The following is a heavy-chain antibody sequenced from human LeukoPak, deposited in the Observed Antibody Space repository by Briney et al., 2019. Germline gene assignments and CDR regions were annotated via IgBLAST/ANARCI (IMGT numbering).Heavy chain of an antibody. CDR2: IYNSGST. CDR3: ARAWYSHGTFDH. D-gene: IGHD5-18*01. CDR1: GGSISSDF. J-gene: IGHJ4*02. Sequence: SETLSLTCVISGGSISSDFWSWIRQPPGKGLEWIGYIYNSGSTNYNPSLKSRVTISLDTSRNQFSLRLNSVTAADTAVYYCARAWYSHGTFDHWGQGTLVTVSS. V-gene: IGHV4-59*01.